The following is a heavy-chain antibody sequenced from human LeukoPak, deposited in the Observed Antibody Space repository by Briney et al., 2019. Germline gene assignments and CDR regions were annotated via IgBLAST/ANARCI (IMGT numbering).Heavy chain of an antibody. D-gene: IGHD3-22*01. CDR3: ARGDYYDSSGYYPPTY. J-gene: IGHJ4*02. V-gene: IGHV3-7*01. CDR2: MKQDGSEK. Sequence: PGGSLRLSCAASGFTFSSYWMSWVRQAPGKGLEWVANMKQDGSEKYYVDSVKGRFTISRDNAKNSLYLQMNSLRAEDTAVYYCARGDYYDSSGYYPPTYWGQGTLVTVSS. CDR1: GFTFSSYW.